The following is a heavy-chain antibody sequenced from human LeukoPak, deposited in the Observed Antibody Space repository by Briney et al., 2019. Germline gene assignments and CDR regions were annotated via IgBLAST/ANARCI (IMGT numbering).Heavy chain of an antibody. CDR3: ARDSRGYSYGSDFDY. J-gene: IGHJ4*02. Sequence: GGSLRLSCAASGFTFSSYAMHWVRQAPGKGLEWVAVISYDGSNKYYADSVKGRFTIPRDNSKNTLYLQMNSLRAEDTAVYYCARDSRGYSYGSDFDYWGQGTLVTVSS. CDR1: GFTFSSYA. V-gene: IGHV3-30*01. CDR2: ISYDGSNK. D-gene: IGHD5-18*01.